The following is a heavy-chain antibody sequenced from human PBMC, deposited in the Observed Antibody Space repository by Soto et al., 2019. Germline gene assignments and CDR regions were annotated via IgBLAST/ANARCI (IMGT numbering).Heavy chain of an antibody. D-gene: IGHD3-9*01. CDR2: IYYSGST. Sequence: SETLSLTCTVSGGSISSGDYYWSWIRQPPGKGLEWIGYIYYSGSTYYNPSLKSRVTISVDTSKNQFSLKLSSVTAADTAVYYCARGSISYDILTGYSATYFDYWGQGTLVTVSS. CDR1: GGSISSGDYY. V-gene: IGHV4-30-4*01. CDR3: ARGSISYDILTGYSATYFDY. J-gene: IGHJ4*02.